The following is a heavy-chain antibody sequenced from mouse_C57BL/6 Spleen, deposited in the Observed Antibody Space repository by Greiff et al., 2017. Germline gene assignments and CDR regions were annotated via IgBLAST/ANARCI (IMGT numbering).Heavy chain of an antibody. V-gene: IGHV1-15*01. Sequence: QVQLQQSGAELVRPGASVTLSCKASGYTFTDYEMHWVKQTPVHGLEWIGAIEPETGGTAYNQKFKGKAILTADKSSSTAYMELRSLTSEDSAGQFSYSNKDYWGQGTTLTVSS. D-gene: IGHD2-5*01. CDR1: GYTFTDYE. CDR2: IEPETGGT. J-gene: IGHJ2*01. CDR3: YSNKDY.